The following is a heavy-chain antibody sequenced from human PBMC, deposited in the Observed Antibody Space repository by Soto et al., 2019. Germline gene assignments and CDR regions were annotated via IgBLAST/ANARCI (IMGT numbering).Heavy chain of an antibody. CDR2: ISYDGSNK. CDR1: GFTFSSYG. Sequence: QVQLVESGGGVVQPGRSLRLSCAASGFTFSSYGMHWVRQAPGKGLEWVAVISYDGSNKYYADSMKGRFTISRDNSKNTLYLQMNSLRAEDTAVYYCAKDHNYDFWSGYYYYGMDVWGQGTTVTVSS. D-gene: IGHD3-3*01. J-gene: IGHJ6*02. V-gene: IGHV3-30*18. CDR3: AKDHNYDFWSGYYYYGMDV.